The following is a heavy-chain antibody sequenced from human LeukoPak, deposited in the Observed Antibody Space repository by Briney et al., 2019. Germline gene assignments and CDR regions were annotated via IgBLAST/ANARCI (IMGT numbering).Heavy chain of an antibody. D-gene: IGHD3-22*01. CDR2: ISYSGST. CDR1: GGSISNYY. J-gene: IGHJ4*02. CDR3: AREGTSTNYSHLYYYWG. Sequence: LGALELILTVSGGSISNYYWSWIRQPPGKGLEWIGYISYSGSTNYHPSLTSRVTISVDTPKNQFSLKLSSVTAADTAVYYCAREGTSTNYSHLYYYWGRGQGTQVT. V-gene: IGHV4-59*01.